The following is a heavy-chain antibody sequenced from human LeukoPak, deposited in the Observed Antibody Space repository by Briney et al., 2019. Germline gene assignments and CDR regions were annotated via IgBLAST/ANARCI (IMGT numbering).Heavy chain of an antibody. CDR3: ARVSPGDFWSGYYINYYYYMDV. Sequence: SETLSLTCTVSGGSISSSSYYWGWIRQPPGKGLEWIGSIYYSGSTYYNPSPKSRVTISVDTSKNQFSLKLSSVTAADTAVYYCARVSPGDFWSGYYINYYYYMDVWGKGTTVTVSS. J-gene: IGHJ6*03. CDR2: IYYSGST. D-gene: IGHD3-3*01. V-gene: IGHV4-39*07. CDR1: GGSISSSSYY.